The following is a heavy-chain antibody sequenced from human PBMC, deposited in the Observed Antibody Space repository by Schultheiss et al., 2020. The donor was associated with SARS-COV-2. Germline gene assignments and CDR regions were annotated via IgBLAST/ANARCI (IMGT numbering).Heavy chain of an antibody. J-gene: IGHJ6*02. CDR2: IYYSGST. D-gene: IGHD1-26*01. Sequence: SETLSLTCTVSGGSISSYYWSWIRQPPGKGLEWIGYIYYSGSTNYNPSLKSRVTISVDTSKNQFSLKLSSVTAADTAVYYCARDTSGSYLYGMDVWGQGTTVTVSS. V-gene: IGHV4-59*12. CDR1: GGSISSYY. CDR3: ARDTSGSYLYGMDV.